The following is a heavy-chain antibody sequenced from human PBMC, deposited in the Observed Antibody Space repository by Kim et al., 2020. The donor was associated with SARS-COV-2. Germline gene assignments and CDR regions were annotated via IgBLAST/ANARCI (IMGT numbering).Heavy chain of an antibody. D-gene: IGHD3-22*01. Sequence: SRVTISVDKSKNQFSLKLSSVTAADTAVYYCAREMIVVVTTFYYYYGMDVWGQGTTVTVSS. J-gene: IGHJ6*02. V-gene: IGHV4-4*02. CDR3: AREMIVVVTTFYYYYGMDV.